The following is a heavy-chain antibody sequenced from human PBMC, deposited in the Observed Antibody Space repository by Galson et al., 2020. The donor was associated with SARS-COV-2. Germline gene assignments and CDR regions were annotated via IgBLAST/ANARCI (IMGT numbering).Heavy chain of an antibody. Sequence: GESLKISCKGSGYSFTSYWIGWVRQMPGKGLEWMGIIYPGDSDTRYSPSFQGQVTISADKSISTAYLQWSSLKASDTAMYYCARLRSGYDFYYYYYYMDVWGKGTTVTVSS. V-gene: IGHV5-51*01. D-gene: IGHD5-12*01. CDR1: GYSFTSYW. CDR2: IYPGDSDT. CDR3: ARLRSGYDFYYYYYYMDV. J-gene: IGHJ6*03.